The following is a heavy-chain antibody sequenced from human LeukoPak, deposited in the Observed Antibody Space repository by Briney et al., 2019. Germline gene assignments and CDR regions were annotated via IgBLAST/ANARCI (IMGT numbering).Heavy chain of an antibody. CDR3: VRGNDYGSPHY. V-gene: IGHV3-74*01. D-gene: IGHD5-12*01. CDR1: GFTFTSYW. J-gene: IGHJ4*02. Sequence: GGSLRLSCAVSGFTFTSYWMHWVRQAPGKGLVWVSRIGRDGSRINYADSVKGRFTISRDNGKNTLFLQMNSLRAEDAAVYYCVRGNDYGSPHYWGQGTLVTVSS. CDR2: IGRDGSRI.